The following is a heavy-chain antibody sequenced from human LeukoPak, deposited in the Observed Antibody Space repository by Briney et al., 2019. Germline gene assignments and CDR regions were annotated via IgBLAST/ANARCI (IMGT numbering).Heavy chain of an antibody. D-gene: IGHD1-26*01. CDR3: AGGPQYTGSFPY. CDR2: ISDSGGVI. V-gene: IGHV3-48*03. CDR1: GFNVNSFE. J-gene: IGHJ4*02. Sequence: GGSLRLSCAASGFNVNSFEITWVRQAPGLGLEFLSYISDSGGVIKYADSVKGRFIISRDSAENALYLQMNNLGADDTAVYFCAGGPQYTGSFPYWGQGTLVAVSS.